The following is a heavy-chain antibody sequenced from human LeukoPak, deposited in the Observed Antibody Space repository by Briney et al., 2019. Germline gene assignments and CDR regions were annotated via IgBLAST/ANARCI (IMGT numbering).Heavy chain of an antibody. V-gene: IGHV3-74*01. CDR3: AREVRLHYDY. CDR2: ISNDGSGT. CDR1: GLTFSSYW. D-gene: IGHD3-10*01. Sequence: PGGSLRLSCAASGLTFSSYWMHWVRQVPGKGLVWVSRISNDGSGTSYADSVKGRFTISRDNAKNSLYLQMNSLRAEDTAVYYCAREVRLHYDYWGQGTLVTVSS. J-gene: IGHJ4*02.